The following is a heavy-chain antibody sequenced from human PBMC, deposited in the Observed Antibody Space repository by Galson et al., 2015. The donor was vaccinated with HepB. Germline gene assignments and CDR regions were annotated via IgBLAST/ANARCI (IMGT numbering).Heavy chain of an antibody. Sequence: SVKVSCKASGYTFTSYYTHWVRQAPGQGLEWMGIINPSGGSTSYAQKFQGRVTMTRDTSTSTVYMELSSLRSEDTAVYYCARVEQYCSSTSCYPAPFDYWGQGTLVTVSS. CDR3: ARVEQYCSSTSCYPAPFDY. V-gene: IGHV1-46*01. CDR1: GYTFTSYY. J-gene: IGHJ4*02. D-gene: IGHD2-2*01. CDR2: INPSGGST.